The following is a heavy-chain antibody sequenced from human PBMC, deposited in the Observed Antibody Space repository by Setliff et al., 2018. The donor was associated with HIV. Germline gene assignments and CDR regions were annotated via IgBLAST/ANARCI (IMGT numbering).Heavy chain of an antibody. CDR2: ISGYSGHT. Sequence: ASVKVSCKASGYTFSDYDVAWVRQAPGQGLEWMGWISGYSGHTSYAQKIQGGVTMTTDTSTSTAYMELRSLRSDDTAVYFCAREHSTTWPYFDFWGQGTLVTVSS. D-gene: IGHD6-13*01. J-gene: IGHJ4*02. V-gene: IGHV1-18*01. CDR3: AREHSTTWPYFDF. CDR1: GYTFSDYD.